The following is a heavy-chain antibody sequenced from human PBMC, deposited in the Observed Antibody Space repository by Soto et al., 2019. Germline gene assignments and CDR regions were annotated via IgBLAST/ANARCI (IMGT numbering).Heavy chain of an antibody. Sequence: QVQLQESGPGLVKPSQTLSLTCSVSGGSMSSGGYYWSWIRQHPGKGLEWIGYIYYSGSTYYNPSLKSRVTISVETSKDQFSLNLTSVTAADTAVYYCARDGGRRYCTNGVCPGFQHWGQGTLVTVSS. CDR2: IYYSGST. D-gene: IGHD2-8*01. J-gene: IGHJ1*01. CDR1: GGSMSSGGYY. V-gene: IGHV4-31*03. CDR3: ARDGGRRYCTNGVCPGFQH.